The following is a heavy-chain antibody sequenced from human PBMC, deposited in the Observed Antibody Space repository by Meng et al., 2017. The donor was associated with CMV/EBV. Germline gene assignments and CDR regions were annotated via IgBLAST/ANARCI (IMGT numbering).Heavy chain of an antibody. J-gene: IGHJ6*02. CDR3: ARVGYSNYEPLYYYYGMDV. Sequence: GGSLRLSCAVSGFTTDNYAMHWVRQAPGKGLEWVSGISWNSNTIGYADSVKGRFTISRDNAKNSLHQQMISLRAEDTAFYYCARVGYSNYEPLYYYYGMDVWGQGTTVTVSS. CDR2: ISWNSNTI. D-gene: IGHD4-11*01. CDR1: GFTTDNYA. V-gene: IGHV3-9*02.